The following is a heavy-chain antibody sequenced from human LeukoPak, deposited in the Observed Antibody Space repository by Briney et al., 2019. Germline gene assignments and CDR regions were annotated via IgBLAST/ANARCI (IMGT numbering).Heavy chain of an antibody. CDR2: IYYSGST. CDR1: GGSISSGGYY. D-gene: IGHD2-21*02. Sequence: PSEPLSLTCTVSGGSISSGGYYWSWIRQHPGKGLEWIGYIYYSGSTYYNPSLKSRLTISVDTSKNQFSLKLSSVTAADTAVYYCARGGDVVFDYWGQGTLVTVSS. CDR3: ARGGDVVFDY. J-gene: IGHJ4*02. V-gene: IGHV4-31*03.